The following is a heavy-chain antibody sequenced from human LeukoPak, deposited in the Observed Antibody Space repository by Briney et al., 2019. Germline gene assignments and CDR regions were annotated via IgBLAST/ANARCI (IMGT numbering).Heavy chain of an antibody. J-gene: IGHJ3*02. V-gene: IGHV1-8*01. CDR3: ARWGRVDSSGYLVAFDI. Sequence: ASVTVSCKASGYTFTSYDINWVRQATGQGLEWMGWMNPNSGNTGYAQKFQGRATMTRNTSISTAYMELSSLRSEDTAVYYCARWGRVDSSGYLVAFDIWGQGTMVTVSS. D-gene: IGHD3-22*01. CDR1: GYTFTSYD. CDR2: MNPNSGNT.